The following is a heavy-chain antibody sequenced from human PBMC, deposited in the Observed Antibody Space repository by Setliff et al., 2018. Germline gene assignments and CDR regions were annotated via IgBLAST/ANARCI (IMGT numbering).Heavy chain of an antibody. CDR1: GFTFDDYV. J-gene: IGHJ4*02. Sequence: GGSLRLSCAASGFTFDDYVMNWVRQAPGKGLEWVSHISSDSSTIYYADSVKGRFTISRDKAKNSLYLQMNSLRAEDTAVYYCARAVGLGYCSGGICANYFDYWGQGTLVTVS. D-gene: IGHD2-15*01. CDR2: ISSDSSTI. CDR3: ARAVGLGYCSGGICANYFDY. V-gene: IGHV3-48*01.